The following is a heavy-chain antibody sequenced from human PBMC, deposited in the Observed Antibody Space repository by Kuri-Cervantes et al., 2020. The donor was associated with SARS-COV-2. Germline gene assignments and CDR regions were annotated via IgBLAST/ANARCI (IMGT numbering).Heavy chain of an antibody. Sequence: GSLRLSCTVSGGSISSSSYYWGRIRQPPGKGLEWIGSIYYSGSTYYNPSLKSRVTISVDTSKNQFSLKLSSVTAADTAVYYCARRVVAWFDPWGQGTLVTVSS. CDR3: ARRVVAWFDP. J-gene: IGHJ5*02. CDR1: GGSISSSSYY. D-gene: IGHD2-15*01. V-gene: IGHV4-39*01. CDR2: IYYSGST.